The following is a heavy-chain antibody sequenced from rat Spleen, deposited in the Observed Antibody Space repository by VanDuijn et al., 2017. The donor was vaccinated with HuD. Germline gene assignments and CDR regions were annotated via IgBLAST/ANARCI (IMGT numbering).Heavy chain of an antibody. CDR3: AKVRGPFYGGPLGH. Sequence: EVQLVESGGDLVQPGRSLKLSCAASGFTYSNYVMVWVRQAPTKGLEWVASISSAGGNTYYRDSVKGRFTISRDNAENTLYLQMDGLRSEDTATYFCAKVRGPFYGGPLGHWGQGAMVTVSS. CDR1: GFTYSNYV. D-gene: IGHD1-11*01. J-gene: IGHJ2*01. CDR2: ISSAGGNT. V-gene: IGHV5S13*01.